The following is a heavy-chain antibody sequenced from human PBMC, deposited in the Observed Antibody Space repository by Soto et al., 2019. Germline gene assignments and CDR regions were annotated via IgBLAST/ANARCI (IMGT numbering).Heavy chain of an antibody. J-gene: IGHJ4*02. CDR2: IWYDVSNK. CDR1: GFTFSSYG. Sequence: GGSLRLSCAASGFTFSSYGMHWVRQAPGKGLEWVAVIWYDVSNKYYADSVKGRFTISRDNSKNTLYLQMNSLRAEDTAVYYCARDDIQWELPGGFDYWGQGALVTVSS. D-gene: IGHD1-26*01. V-gene: IGHV3-33*01. CDR3: ARDDIQWELPGGFDY.